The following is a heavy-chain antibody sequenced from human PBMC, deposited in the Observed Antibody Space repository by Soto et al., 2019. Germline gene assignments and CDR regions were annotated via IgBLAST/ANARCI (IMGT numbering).Heavy chain of an antibody. J-gene: IGHJ3*02. Sequence: EVQLVDSGGGLVQPGRSLRLSCAASGFTFDDYAMHWVRQAPGKGLEWVSGISWNSGSIGYADSVKGRFTISRDNAKNSLYLQMNSLRAEDTALYYCASSSGYDYAFDIWGQGTMVTVSS. CDR1: GFTFDDYA. V-gene: IGHV3-9*01. D-gene: IGHD5-12*01. CDR2: ISWNSGSI. CDR3: ASSSGYDYAFDI.